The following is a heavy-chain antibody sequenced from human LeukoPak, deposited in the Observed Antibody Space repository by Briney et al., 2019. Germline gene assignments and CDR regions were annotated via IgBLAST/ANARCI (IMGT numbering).Heavy chain of an antibody. CDR1: GFTFSNYW. V-gene: IGHV3-74*01. Sequence: PGGSLRLSCAASGFTFSNYWIHWVRQAPGKGLVWVSRINGDGSSTSYADSVKGRFTISRDNAKNTPYLQMNSLRAEDTAVYYCARTAAAAVYYFDYWGQGTLVTVSS. CDR2: INGDGSST. CDR3: ARTAAAAVYYFDY. D-gene: IGHD6-13*01. J-gene: IGHJ4*02.